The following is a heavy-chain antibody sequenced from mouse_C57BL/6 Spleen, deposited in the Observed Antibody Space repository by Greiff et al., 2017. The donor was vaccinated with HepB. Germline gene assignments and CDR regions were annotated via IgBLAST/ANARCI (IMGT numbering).Heavy chain of an antibody. CDR2: IDPSDSET. CDR3: ARKALTGPHCYFDV. V-gene: IGHV1-52*01. J-gene: IGHJ1*03. CDR1: GYTFTSYW. Sequence: QVQLQQPGAELVRPGSSVKLSCKASGYTFTSYWMHWVKQRPIQGLEWIGNIDPSDSETHYNQKFKDKATLTVDKSSSTAYMQLSSLTSEDSAVYYCARKALTGPHCYFDVWGTGTTVTVSS. D-gene: IGHD4-1*01.